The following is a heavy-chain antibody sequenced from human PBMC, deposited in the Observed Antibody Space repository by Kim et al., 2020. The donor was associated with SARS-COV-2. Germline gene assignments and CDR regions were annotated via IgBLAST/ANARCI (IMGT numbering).Heavy chain of an antibody. CDR2: IYTSGST. Sequence: SETLSLTCTVSGGSISIGRYYWTWIRQPAGKGLEWIGRIYTSGSTKYNPSLKSRITISLDTSKNQFSLKLSSVTAADTAVYFCARYTPMVGKYYYGMDVWGQGTTVTVSS. J-gene: IGHJ6*02. D-gene: IGHD5-18*01. CDR3: ARYTPMVGKYYYGMDV. CDR1: GGSISIGRYY. V-gene: IGHV4-61*02.